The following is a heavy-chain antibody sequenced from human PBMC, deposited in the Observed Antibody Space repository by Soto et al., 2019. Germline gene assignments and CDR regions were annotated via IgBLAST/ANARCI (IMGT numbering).Heavy chain of an antibody. CDR1: GFPFDDYA. CDR2: ISWDGDIT. Sequence: RRLSCAASGFPFDDYAMHWVRQAPGKGLEWVSFISWDGDITYYADSVKGRFTISRDNSKNSLYLQMNSLRGEDTAFYYCAKGGGYTYGLLDYWGQGTQVTVSS. V-gene: IGHV3-43D*04. J-gene: IGHJ4*02. CDR3: AKGGGYTYGLLDY. D-gene: IGHD5-18*01.